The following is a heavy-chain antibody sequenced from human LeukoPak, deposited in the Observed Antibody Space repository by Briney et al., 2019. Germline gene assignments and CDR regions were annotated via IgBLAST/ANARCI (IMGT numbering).Heavy chain of an antibody. J-gene: IGHJ4*02. CDR3: APRAAYYYDSSGYYGDY. V-gene: IGHV4-34*01. D-gene: IGHD3-22*01. CDR1: GGSFSGYY. Sequence: SETLSLTCAVYGGSFSGYYWSWIRQPPGKGLEWIGEINHSGSTNYNPSLKSRVTISVDTSKNQFSLKLSSVTAADTAVYYCAPRAAYYYDSSGYYGDYWGQGTLVTVSS. CDR2: INHSGST.